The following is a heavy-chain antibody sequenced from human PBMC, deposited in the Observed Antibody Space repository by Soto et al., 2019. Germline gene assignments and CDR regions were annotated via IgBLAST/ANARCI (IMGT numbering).Heavy chain of an antibody. CDR2: IIPIFGTA. V-gene: IGHV1-69*13. D-gene: IGHD4-17*01. CDR3: ARELPSVTTGYYYGMDV. J-gene: IGHJ6*02. Sequence: ASVKVSCKASGGTFSSYAISWVRQAPGQGLEWMGGIIPIFGTANYAQKFQGRVTITADESTSTAYMELSSLRSEDTAVYYCARELPSVTTGYYYGMDVWGQGTTVTSP. CDR1: GGTFSSYA.